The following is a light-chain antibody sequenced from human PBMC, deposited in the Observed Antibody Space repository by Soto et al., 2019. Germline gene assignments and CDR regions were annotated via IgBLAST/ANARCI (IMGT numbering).Light chain of an antibody. Sequence: QSALTQPPSASGSPGQSVTISCTGTSSDVGAYNYVSWYQQYPGKAPKLMIYEVNKRPSGVPDRFSGSKADKTASLTVSGLQPEDAGDYHCTAYAGRTIWVFGGGTKLTVL. CDR1: SSDVGAYNY. J-gene: IGLJ3*02. CDR2: EVN. CDR3: TAYAGRTIWV. V-gene: IGLV2-8*01.